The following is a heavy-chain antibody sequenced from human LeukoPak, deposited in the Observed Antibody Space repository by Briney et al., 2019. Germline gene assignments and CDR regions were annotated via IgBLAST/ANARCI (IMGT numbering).Heavy chain of an antibody. CDR3: ARSAVRSPTDY. CDR1: GGSFSGYY. Sequence: SETLSLTCAVYGGSFSGYYWSWIRQPPGKGLEWIGEINHSGGTNYNPSLKSRVTISVDTSKNQFSLKLSSVTAADTAVYYCARSAVRSPTDYWGQGTLVTVSS. D-gene: IGHD1-26*01. CDR2: INHSGGT. V-gene: IGHV4-34*01. J-gene: IGHJ4*02.